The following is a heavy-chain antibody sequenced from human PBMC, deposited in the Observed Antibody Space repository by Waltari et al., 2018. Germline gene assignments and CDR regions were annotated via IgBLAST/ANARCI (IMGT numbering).Heavy chain of an antibody. CDR3: ASLLLDTPPGSYYYYMDV. J-gene: IGHJ6*03. Sequence: QVHLQQWGAGLLKPSETLSLTCGVYGGTLSGFSWSWIRQPPGKGLEWIGEISHSGYTTYNPSLKSRVTMSLDTSKSQFSLTLYSMTAADTAVYYCASLLLDTPPGSYYYYMDVWGKGTTVTVSS. D-gene: IGHD3-3*01. CDR2: ISHSGYT. CDR1: GGTLSGFS. V-gene: IGHV4-34*02.